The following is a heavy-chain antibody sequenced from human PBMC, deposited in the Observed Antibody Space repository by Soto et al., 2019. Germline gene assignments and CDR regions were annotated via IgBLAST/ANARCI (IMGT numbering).Heavy chain of an antibody. CDR3: TTNFYYYYMDV. CDR2: IRSKANSYAT. Sequence: GSLRLSCAASGFTFSGSAMHWVRQASGKGLEWVGRIRSKANSYATAYAASVKGRFTISRDDSKNTAYLQMNSLKTEDTAVYYCTTNFYYYYMDVWGKGTTVTVSS. CDR1: GFTFSGSA. V-gene: IGHV3-73*01. J-gene: IGHJ6*03.